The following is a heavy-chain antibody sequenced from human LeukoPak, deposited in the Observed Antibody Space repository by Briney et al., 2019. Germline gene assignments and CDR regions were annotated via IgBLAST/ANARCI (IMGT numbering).Heavy chain of an antibody. CDR3: ARAAGGGWDY. V-gene: IGHV3-66*01. D-gene: IGHD6-19*01. J-gene: IGHJ4*02. CDR2: IYSGGST. CDR1: GFTFTSFA. Sequence: PGGSLRLSCAASGFTFTSFAMNWARQAPGKGLEWVSVIYSGGSTYYADSVKGRFTISRDNSKNTLYLQMNSLRAEDTAVYYCARAAGGGWDYWGQGTLVTVSS.